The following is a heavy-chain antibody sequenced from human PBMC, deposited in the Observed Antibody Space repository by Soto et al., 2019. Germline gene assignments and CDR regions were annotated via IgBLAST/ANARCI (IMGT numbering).Heavy chain of an antibody. V-gene: IGHV4-39*01. Sequence: SETLSLTCTVSGGSISGSSYYWGWIRQPPGKGLEWIASIYYSGSTYYNPSLKSRVTMSVDTPKNQFSLKLSSVTAADTAVYFCARLRHDSSGYYWFDPWGQGTQVTVSS. D-gene: IGHD3-22*01. CDR3: ARLRHDSSGYYWFDP. CDR2: IYYSGST. CDR1: GGSISGSSYY. J-gene: IGHJ5*02.